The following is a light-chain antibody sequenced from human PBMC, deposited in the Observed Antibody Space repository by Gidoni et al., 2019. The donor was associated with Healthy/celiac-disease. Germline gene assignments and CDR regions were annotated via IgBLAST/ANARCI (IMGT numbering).Light chain of an antibody. J-gene: IGKJ1*01. Sequence: IQLTQSPSSLSASVGDRVTITCRASQGISSSLAWYQQKPGKAPKLLIYAASTLQSGVPSRFSGSGSGTYFPLTISSLQPEDFATYYCQQLNSYPRPFGQGTKVEIK. CDR2: AAS. V-gene: IGKV1-9*01. CDR1: QGISSS. CDR3: QQLNSYPRP.